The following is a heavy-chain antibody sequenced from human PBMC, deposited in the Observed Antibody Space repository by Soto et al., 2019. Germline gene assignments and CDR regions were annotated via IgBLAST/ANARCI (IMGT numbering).Heavy chain of an antibody. CDR2: LSGYNGNT. Sequence: GDSVKVSCKTSGYSFTSYGISWVRQAPGQGLEWMGWLSGYNGNTNYAQKLQGRVTLTTDTSATTAYMELRSLRSEDTAVYYCARGSYDYGDYHPSVENFDHWGQGLLVTVFS. CDR3: ARGSYDYGDYHPSVENFDH. CDR1: GYSFTSYG. V-gene: IGHV1-18*04. J-gene: IGHJ4*02. D-gene: IGHD4-17*01.